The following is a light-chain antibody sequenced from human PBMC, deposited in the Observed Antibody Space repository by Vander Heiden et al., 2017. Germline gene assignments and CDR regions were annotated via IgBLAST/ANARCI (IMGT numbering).Light chain of an antibody. CDR2: GAS. J-gene: IGKJ1*01. CDR1: QSVSSN. Sequence: EIVMTQSPATLSVSPGERATLSCRASQSVSSNLAWYQHKPGQAPRLLIYGASTRATAIPVRFSGSGSGTEFTLSISSLQSEDFAVYYCQQYNNWPGTFGQGTKVEIK. CDR3: QQYNNWPGT. V-gene: IGKV3-15*01.